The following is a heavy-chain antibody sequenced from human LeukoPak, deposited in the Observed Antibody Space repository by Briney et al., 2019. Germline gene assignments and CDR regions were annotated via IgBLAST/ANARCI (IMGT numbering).Heavy chain of an antibody. CDR3: AKDSYYDFWSGYYSSDSAEW. D-gene: IGHD3-3*01. CDR2: ISGSGGST. Sequence: QAGGSLRLSCAASGFTFSSYAMSWVRQAPGKGLEWVSTISGSGGSTYYADSVKGRFTISRDNSKNTLYLQMNSLRAEDTAVYYCAKDSYYDFWSGYYSSDSAEWWGQGTLVTVSS. J-gene: IGHJ4*02. V-gene: IGHV3-23*01. CDR1: GFTFSSYA.